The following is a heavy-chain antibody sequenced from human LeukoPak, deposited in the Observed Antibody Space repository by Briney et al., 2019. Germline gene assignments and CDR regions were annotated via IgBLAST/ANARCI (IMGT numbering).Heavy chain of an antibody. Sequence: GGSLRLSCAASGFTFSDYYMSWIRQAPGKGLEWGSYISSSDSTKYYADSVKGRFTISRDNAKNSYLQMNSLRAEATAVYYCARDGHAYGRGSPHYWGQGTLVTVSS. CDR2: ISSSDSTK. CDR3: ARDGHAYGRGSPHY. V-gene: IGHV3-11*01. CDR1: GFTFSDYY. D-gene: IGHD3-10*01. J-gene: IGHJ4*02.